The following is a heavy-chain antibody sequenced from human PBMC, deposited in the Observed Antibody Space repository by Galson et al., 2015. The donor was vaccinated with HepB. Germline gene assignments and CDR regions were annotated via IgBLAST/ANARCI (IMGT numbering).Heavy chain of an antibody. CDR2: ISTTGTNI. CDR1: GFTFSSFT. J-gene: IGHJ4*02. D-gene: IGHD1-26*01. CDR3: ARVVLSGSYWYFDF. Sequence: SLRLSCAASGFTFSSFTMNWVRQAPGKRLEWVSYISTTGTNIFHVDSVKGRFAVSRDNAKNSLYLQMNSLRAEDTAIYYCARVVLSGSYWYFDFWGQGTLVTVSS. V-gene: IGHV3-48*01.